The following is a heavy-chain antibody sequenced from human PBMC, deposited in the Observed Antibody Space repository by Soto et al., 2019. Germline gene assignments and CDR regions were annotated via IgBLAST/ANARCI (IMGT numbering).Heavy chain of an antibody. V-gene: IGHV1-46*01. D-gene: IGHD3-10*01. CDR3: ASYGSGSYRGQGYYYSGMDV. CDR1: GYTFTSYY. J-gene: IGHJ6*02. CDR2: INPSGGST. Sequence: ASVKVSCKASGYTFTSYYMHWVRQAPGQGLEWMGIINPSGGSTSYAQKFQGRVTMTRDTSTSTVYMELSSLRSEDTAVYYCASYGSGSYRGQGYYYSGMDVWGQGTTVTVSS.